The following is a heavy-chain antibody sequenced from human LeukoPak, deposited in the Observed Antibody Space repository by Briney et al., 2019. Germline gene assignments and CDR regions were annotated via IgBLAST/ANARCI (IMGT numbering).Heavy chain of an antibody. Sequence: GGSLRLSCAASGFSFSSYSMHWVRQAPGKGLEWVTDISYDGSNKYYADSVKGRFTISRDNSKNTLTLQMNRLRAEGTAVYYCARVPKGYSYGDLDYWGQGTLVTVSS. V-gene: IGHV3-30*19. J-gene: IGHJ4*02. CDR3: ARVPKGYSYGDLDY. CDR1: GFSFSSYS. D-gene: IGHD5-18*01. CDR2: ISYDGSNK.